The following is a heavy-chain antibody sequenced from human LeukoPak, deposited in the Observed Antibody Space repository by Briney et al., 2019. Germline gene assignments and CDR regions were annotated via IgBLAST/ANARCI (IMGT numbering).Heavy chain of an antibody. Sequence: GASVKVSCKASGGTFSSYAISWVRQAPGQGLEWMGGIIPIFGTANYAQKFQGRVTITADKSTSTAYMELSSLRSEDTAVYYCASGDRIAAADTPDYWGQGTLVTVSS. J-gene: IGHJ4*02. CDR2: IIPIFGTA. V-gene: IGHV1-69*06. D-gene: IGHD6-13*01. CDR3: ASGDRIAAADTPDY. CDR1: GGTFSSYA.